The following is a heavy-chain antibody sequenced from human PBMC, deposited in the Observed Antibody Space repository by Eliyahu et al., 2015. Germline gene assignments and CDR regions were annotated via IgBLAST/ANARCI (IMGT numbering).Heavy chain of an antibody. CDR3: TRGSSDYVS. J-gene: IGHJ5*02. V-gene: IGHV3-7*04. CDR2: INQDGSER. Sequence: EVQLVESGGGLVQPGGSLRLSCAAXGFTFSSFWMTWVRQAPGKGLEGVADINQDGSERHYVDSVKGRFTISRDNAKNSLYLQMSSLRVEDTAVYFCTRGSSDYVSWGQGTLVTVSS. D-gene: IGHD5-12*01. CDR1: GFTFSSFW.